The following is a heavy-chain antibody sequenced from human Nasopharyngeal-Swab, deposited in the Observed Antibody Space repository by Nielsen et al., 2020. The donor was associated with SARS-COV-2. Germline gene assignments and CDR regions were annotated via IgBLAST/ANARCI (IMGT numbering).Heavy chain of an antibody. CDR3: ATLSSSWYEYYFDY. Sequence: SETLSLTCTVSGGSISSSTYYWAWIRQPPGKGLEWIGGIYYGGSTYYNPPLKSRVTISVDTSKNQFSLKLSSVTAADTAVYYCATLSSSWYEYYFDYWGQGTLVTVSS. CDR1: GGSISSSTYY. D-gene: IGHD6-13*01. CDR2: IYYGGST. V-gene: IGHV4-39*01. J-gene: IGHJ4*02.